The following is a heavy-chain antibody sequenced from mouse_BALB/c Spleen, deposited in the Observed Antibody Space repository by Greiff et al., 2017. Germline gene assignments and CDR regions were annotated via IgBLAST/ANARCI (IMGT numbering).Heavy chain of an antibody. CDR3: ASTMITTAWFAY. D-gene: IGHD2-4*01. CDR2: IYPGNSDT. V-gene: IGHV1-5*01. J-gene: IGHJ3*01. Sequence: EVQLQQSGTVLARPGASVKMSCKASGYSFTSYWMHWVKQRPGQGLEWIGAIYPGNSDTSYNQKFKGKATLTADKSSSTAYMQLSSLTSEDSAVYFCASTMITTAWFAYWGQGTLVTVSA. CDR1: GYSFTSYW.